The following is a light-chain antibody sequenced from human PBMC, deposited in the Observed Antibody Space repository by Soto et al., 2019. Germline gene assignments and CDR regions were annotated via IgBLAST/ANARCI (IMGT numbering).Light chain of an antibody. CDR3: QQSYSTLCT. CDR1: QSISNY. CDR2: AAS. V-gene: IGKV1-39*01. Sequence: DIQMTQSPSSLSASVGDRVTITCRASQSISNYLNWDQQKPGKAPKLLIYAASSLQSGVPSRFSGSGSGTECTLAISSLQPEDFAVDYCQQSYSTLCTFGQGTKLEIK. J-gene: IGKJ2*02.